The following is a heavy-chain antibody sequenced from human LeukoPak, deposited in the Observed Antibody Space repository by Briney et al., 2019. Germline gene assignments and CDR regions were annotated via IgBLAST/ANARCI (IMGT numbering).Heavy chain of an antibody. V-gene: IGHV3-53*05. CDR3: AKDGIAYYDFWSGPYYYGMDV. CDR1: GFTVSSNY. CDR2: IYSGGST. D-gene: IGHD3-3*01. J-gene: IGHJ6*02. Sequence: GGSLRLSCAASGFTVSSNYMSWVRQAPGKGLEWVSVIYSGGSTYYADSVKGRFTISRDNSKNTLYLQMNSLRAEDTAVYYCAKDGIAYYDFWSGPYYYGMDVWGQGTTVTVSS.